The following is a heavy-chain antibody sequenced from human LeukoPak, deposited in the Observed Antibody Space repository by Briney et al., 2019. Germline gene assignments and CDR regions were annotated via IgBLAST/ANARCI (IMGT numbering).Heavy chain of an antibody. V-gene: IGHV3-74*03. D-gene: IGHD5-18*01. CDR1: GFTFSSYW. J-gene: IGHJ4*02. CDR2: INSDGSST. CDR3: AKASGYSFGHFDY. Sequence: GGSLRLSCAASGFTFSSYWMHWVRQAPGKGLVWVSRINSDGSSTAYADSVKGRFTIFRDNAKNSLYLQMNNLRPEDTALYYCAKASGYSFGHFDYWGQGTLVTVSS.